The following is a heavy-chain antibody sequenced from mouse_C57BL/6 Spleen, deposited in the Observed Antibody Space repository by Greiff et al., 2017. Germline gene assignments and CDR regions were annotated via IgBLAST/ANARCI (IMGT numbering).Heavy chain of an antibody. CDR1: GYAFSSYW. D-gene: IGHD3-3*01. CDR3: ARLGTGHWYFDV. CDR2: IYPGDGDT. V-gene: IGHV1-80*01. Sequence: VTLQQSGAELVKPGASVKISCKASGYAFSSYWMNWVKQRPGKGLEWIGQIYPGDGDTHYKGKFKGKATLTADKSSSTAYMQLSSLTSEDSAVYFCARLGTGHWYFDVWGTGTTVTVSS. J-gene: IGHJ1*03.